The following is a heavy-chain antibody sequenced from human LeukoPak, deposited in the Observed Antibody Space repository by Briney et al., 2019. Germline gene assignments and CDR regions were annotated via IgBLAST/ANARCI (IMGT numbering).Heavy chain of an antibody. Sequence: GGSLRLSCAASGFTFSSYAMHWVRQAPGKGLEWVAVISYDGSNKYYADSVKGRFTISRDNSKNTLYLQMNSLRAEDTAEYYCARDALEQGFDYWGQGTLVTVSS. V-gene: IGHV3-30*04. J-gene: IGHJ4*02. CDR3: ARDALEQGFDY. CDR2: ISYDGSNK. D-gene: IGHD1/OR15-1a*01. CDR1: GFTFSSYA.